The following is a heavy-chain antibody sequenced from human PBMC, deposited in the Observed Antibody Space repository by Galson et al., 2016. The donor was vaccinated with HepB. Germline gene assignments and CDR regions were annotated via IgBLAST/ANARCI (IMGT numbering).Heavy chain of an antibody. CDR3: AKAINYGDFLPGLDF. CDR2: ISYDGSKK. D-gene: IGHD4-17*01. J-gene: IGHJ4*02. V-gene: IGHV3-30*18. CDR1: GFIFSSYG. Sequence: SLRLSCAASGFIFSSYGIHWVRQAPGKGLEWVAGISYDGSKKNSADSVKGRFTLSRDNSKNTVYLQMKSLRSEDTAVYYCAKAINYGDFLPGLDFWGQGTLVTVSS.